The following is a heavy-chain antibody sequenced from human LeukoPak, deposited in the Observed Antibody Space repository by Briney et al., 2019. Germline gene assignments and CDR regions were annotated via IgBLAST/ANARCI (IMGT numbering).Heavy chain of an antibody. CDR2: INHSGNT. CDR3: ARGRSLGIVVVPATSDY. CDR1: GDSISSGSYY. J-gene: IGHJ4*02. V-gene: IGHV4-39*07. D-gene: IGHD2-2*01. Sequence: PSETLSLTCTVYGDSISSGSYYWSCLRQPPGKGLEWIGKINHSGNTNYNPSLKSRVTISVDTSKNQFSLKLSSVTAADTAVYYCARGRSLGIVVVPATSDYWGQGTLVTVSS.